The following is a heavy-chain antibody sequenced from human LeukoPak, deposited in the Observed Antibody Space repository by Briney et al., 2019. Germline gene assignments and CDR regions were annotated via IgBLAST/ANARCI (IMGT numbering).Heavy chain of an antibody. V-gene: IGHV1-69*05. CDR1: GGTFSSYA. CDR2: IIPLFGTA. J-gene: IGHJ4*02. D-gene: IGHD1-1*01. CDR3: ARAPALERFDS. Sequence: SVKVSCKASGGTFSSYAISWVRQAPGQGLEWMGGIIPLFGTANYAQKFQGRVTITTDESTTTAYMELSSLRSEDTAVYSCARAPALERFDSWGQGTLVTVSS.